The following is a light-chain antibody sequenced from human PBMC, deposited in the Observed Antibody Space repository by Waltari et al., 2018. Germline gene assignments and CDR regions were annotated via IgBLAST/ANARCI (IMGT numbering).Light chain of an antibody. CDR2: QDV. Sequence: SYELTQPPSVSVSPGQPANISTPGTKFGDNYVCWYHQKPGQSPVLVIYQDVKRPSGIPERFSGSNSGNTATLTISGTQAMDEADYYCQTWDSTYVVFGGGTTLTVL. CDR3: QTWDSTYVV. V-gene: IGLV3-1*01. J-gene: IGLJ2*01. CDR1: KFGDNY.